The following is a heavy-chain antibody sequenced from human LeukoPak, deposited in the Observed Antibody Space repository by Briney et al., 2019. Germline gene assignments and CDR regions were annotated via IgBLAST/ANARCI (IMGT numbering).Heavy chain of an antibody. CDR1: Y. D-gene: IGHD1-14*01. CDR2: ISRGGSPI. Sequence: YWGWIRQAPGKGLEWLSFISRGGSPIYYADSVKGRFTISRDNAKNSLYLQINSLRGGDTAMYYCVITAGPPTDHWGQGALVTVSS. J-gene: IGHJ4*01. CDR3: VITAGPPTDH. V-gene: IGHV3-11*04.